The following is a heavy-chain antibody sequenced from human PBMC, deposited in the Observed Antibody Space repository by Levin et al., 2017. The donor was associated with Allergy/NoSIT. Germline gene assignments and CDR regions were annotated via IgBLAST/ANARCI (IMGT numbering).Heavy chain of an antibody. Sequence: GESLKISCAASGFTFSSYYMSWVRQSPGKGLEWVSSISSSSNYIYYADSVKGRFTISRDNAKNSLYLQMNSLRVEDTSVYYCARGFGGGLERWMAYQLGYWGQGTLVTVSS. D-gene: IGHD3-16*01. CDR3: ARGFGGGLERWMAYQLGY. V-gene: IGHV3-21*01. CDR1: GFTFSSYY. CDR2: ISSSSNYI. J-gene: IGHJ4*02.